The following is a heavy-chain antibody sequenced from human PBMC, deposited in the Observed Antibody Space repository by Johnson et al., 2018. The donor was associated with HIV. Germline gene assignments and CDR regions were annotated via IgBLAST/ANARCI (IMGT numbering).Heavy chain of an antibody. CDR1: GFTFSSYA. V-gene: IGHV3-30*04. CDR3: VKDWPEMATISDAFDI. D-gene: IGHD5-24*01. CDR2: ISYDGSNK. Sequence: QVQLVESGGGVVQPGRSLRLSCAASGFTFSSYAMHWVRQAPGKGLEWVAVISYDGSNKYYADSVKGRFTISRANSKNTLYLQMNSLRAEGTAVYYCVKDWPEMATISDAFDIWGRDNGHRLF. J-gene: IGHJ3*02.